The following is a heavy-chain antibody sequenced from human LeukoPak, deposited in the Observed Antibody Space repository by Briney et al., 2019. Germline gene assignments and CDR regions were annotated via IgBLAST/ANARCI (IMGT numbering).Heavy chain of an antibody. D-gene: IGHD4-17*01. CDR2: IYYSGST. Sequence: SETLSLTCTVSGGSISSYYWSWIRQPPGKGLEWIGYIYYSGSTNYNPSLKSRVTISVDTSKNQFSLKLSSVTAADTAVYYCAKSYGDFDYYYYYMDVWGKGTTVTVFS. CDR1: GGSISSYY. J-gene: IGHJ6*03. CDR3: AKSYGDFDYYYYYMDV. V-gene: IGHV4-59*01.